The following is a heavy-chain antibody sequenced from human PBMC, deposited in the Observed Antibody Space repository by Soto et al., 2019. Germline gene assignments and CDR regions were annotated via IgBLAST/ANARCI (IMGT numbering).Heavy chain of an antibody. D-gene: IGHD3-10*01. Sequence: GASVKVSCKASGYTFTSYAMHWVRQAPGQRLEWMGWINAGNGNAKYSQKFQGRVTITRDTSASTAYMELSSLRSEDTAVYYCARDLGRSVEWFGEEPALTYYYYGMDVWGQGTTVTVSS. J-gene: IGHJ6*02. V-gene: IGHV1-3*01. CDR1: GYTFTSYA. CDR2: INAGNGNA. CDR3: ARDLGRSVEWFGEEPALTYYYYGMDV.